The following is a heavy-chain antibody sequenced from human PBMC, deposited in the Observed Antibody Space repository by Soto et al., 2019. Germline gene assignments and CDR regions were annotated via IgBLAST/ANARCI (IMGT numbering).Heavy chain of an antibody. CDR2: VSGSGGNR. Sequence: EVQLLESGGSLVQPGGSLRLSCAASGFTFTTYAMTWVRQAPGKGLEWVSTVSGSGGNRHYADSVKGRFTISRDNSKNRWYLQMNSLRAEDTAVYYCAKQDYGDVDHWGQGTLVTVSS. D-gene: IGHD4-17*01. CDR3: AKQDYGDVDH. J-gene: IGHJ4*02. CDR1: GFTFTTYA. V-gene: IGHV3-23*01.